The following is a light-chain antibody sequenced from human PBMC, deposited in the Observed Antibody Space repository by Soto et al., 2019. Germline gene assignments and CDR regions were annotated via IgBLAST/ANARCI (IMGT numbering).Light chain of an antibody. CDR1: SSDVGSYNY. V-gene: IGLV2-14*01. CDR3: SSYAGSNNLV. CDR2: EVS. Sequence: QSALTQPASVSGSPGQSITISCAGTSSDVGSYNYVSWYQQHPGKAPKLMIYEVSNRPSGVSSRFSGSKSGNTASLTISGLQAEDEADYYCSSYAGSNNLVFAGGTKLTVL. J-gene: IGLJ3*02.